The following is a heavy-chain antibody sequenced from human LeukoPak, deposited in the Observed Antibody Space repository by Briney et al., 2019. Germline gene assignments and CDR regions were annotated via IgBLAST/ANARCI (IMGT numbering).Heavy chain of an antibody. D-gene: IGHD4-23*01. CDR2: INHSGST. CDR1: GGSISSSSYY. V-gene: IGHV4-39*07. CDR3: ARGFYGGYYHYYYYMDV. Sequence: PSETLSLTCTVSGGSISSSSYYWSWIRQPPGKGLEWIGEINHSGSTNYNPSLKSRVTISVDTSKNQFSLKLSSVAAADTAVYYCARGFYGGYYHYYYYMDVWGKGTTVTVSS. J-gene: IGHJ6*03.